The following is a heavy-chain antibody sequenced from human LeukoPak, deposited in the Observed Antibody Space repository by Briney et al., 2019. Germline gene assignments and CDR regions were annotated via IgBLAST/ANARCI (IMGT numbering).Heavy chain of an antibody. Sequence: PGGSLRLSCAASGFTFSSYSMNWVRQAPGKGLEWVSSISSSSSYIYYADSVKGRFTISRDNAKNSLYLQMNSLRAEDTAVYYCAREGVRVGATDFDYWGQGTLVTVSS. CDR3: AREGVRVGATDFDY. D-gene: IGHD1-26*01. J-gene: IGHJ4*02. CDR1: GFTFSSYS. V-gene: IGHV3-21*01. CDR2: ISSSSSYI.